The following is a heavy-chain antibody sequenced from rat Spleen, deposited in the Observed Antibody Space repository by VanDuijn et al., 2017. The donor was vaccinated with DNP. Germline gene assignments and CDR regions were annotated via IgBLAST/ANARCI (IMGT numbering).Heavy chain of an antibody. Sequence: EVQLVESGGGLVQPGRSLKVSCAASGFTFSDYNMAWVRQAPKKGLEWVAYISYDGGSTYYGDSVKGRFTISRDNAKSTLYLQMNSLRSEDMATYYCARHREGYDAMDAWGQGTSVTVSS. CDR1: GFTFSDYN. D-gene: IGHD1-11*01. CDR2: ISYDGGST. J-gene: IGHJ4*01. V-gene: IGHV5-22*01. CDR3: ARHREGYDAMDA.